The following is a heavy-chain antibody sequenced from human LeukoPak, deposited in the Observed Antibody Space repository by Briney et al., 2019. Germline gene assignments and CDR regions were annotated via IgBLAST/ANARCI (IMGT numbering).Heavy chain of an antibody. D-gene: IGHD3-3*01. V-gene: IGHV4-38-2*01. CDR3: ARNDFWSGLYYFDY. J-gene: IGHJ4*02. CDR2: IYHSGST. Sequence: SETLSLTCAVSGYSISSGYYWGWIRQPPGKGLEWIGSIYHSGSTYYNPSLKSRVTISVDTSKNQFSLKLSSVTAADTAVYYCARNDFWSGLYYFDYWGQGTPVTVSS. CDR1: GYSISSGYY.